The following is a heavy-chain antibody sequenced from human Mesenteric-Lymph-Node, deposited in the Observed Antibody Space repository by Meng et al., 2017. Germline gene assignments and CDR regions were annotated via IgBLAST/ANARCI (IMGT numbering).Heavy chain of an antibody. CDR1: GGSFSGYY. Sequence: SETLSLTCAVYGGSFSGYYWSWIRQPPGKGLEWIGEINHSGSTNYNPSLKSRVTISVDTSKNQFSLKLSSVTAADTAVYYCARVVGGYDYTNFYYYYYGMNVWGQGTTVTVSS. D-gene: IGHD5-12*01. CDR3: ARVVGGYDYTNFYYYYYGMNV. J-gene: IGHJ6*02. V-gene: IGHV4-34*01. CDR2: INHSGST.